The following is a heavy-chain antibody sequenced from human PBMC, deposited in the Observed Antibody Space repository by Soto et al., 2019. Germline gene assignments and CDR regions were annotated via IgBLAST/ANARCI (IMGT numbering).Heavy chain of an antibody. Sequence: QVQLVQSGGEVKKPGASVKVSCKTSGYNMTSYGISWVRQAPGQGLEWMGWTSAYNGYTDYAQKFQGRVTMTTDTATSIAYMELRSLRSDDTAVYYCARDYDDSGTFGSAYWGQGTLVTVSS. J-gene: IGHJ4*02. CDR2: TSAYNGYT. CDR3: ARDYDDSGTFGSAY. V-gene: IGHV1-18*01. CDR1: GYNMTSYG. D-gene: IGHD3-10*01.